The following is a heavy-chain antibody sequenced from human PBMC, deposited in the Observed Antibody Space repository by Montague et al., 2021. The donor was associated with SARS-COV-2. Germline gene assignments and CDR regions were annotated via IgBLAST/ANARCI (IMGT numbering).Heavy chain of an antibody. CDR2: ILYNGKT. D-gene: IGHD3-3*01. CDR3: ANFTRVPAT. J-gene: IGHJ4*01. V-gene: IGHV4-39*02. CDR1: GHSINTKHYY. Sequence: SETLSLTCSVSGHSINTKHYYWALLQQPGGKALWWVGNILYNGKTYYNPFRQRRVKIFVDTSKHHFSLNLTSVTAADTDKYYCANFTRVPATWGHGTLVTVSS.